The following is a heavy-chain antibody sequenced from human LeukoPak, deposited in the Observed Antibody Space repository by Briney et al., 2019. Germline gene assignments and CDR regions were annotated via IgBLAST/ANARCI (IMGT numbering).Heavy chain of an antibody. CDR1: GGSISSSNW. Sequence: SETLSLTCTVSGGSISSSNWWSWVRPPPGKGLEWIGEIYHSGSTNYNPSLKSRVTISVDKSKNQFSLKLSSVTAADTAVYYCARDGASVATGSAFDIWGQGTMVTVSS. CDR2: IYHSGST. CDR3: ARDGASVATGSAFDI. V-gene: IGHV4-4*02. D-gene: IGHD5-12*01. J-gene: IGHJ3*02.